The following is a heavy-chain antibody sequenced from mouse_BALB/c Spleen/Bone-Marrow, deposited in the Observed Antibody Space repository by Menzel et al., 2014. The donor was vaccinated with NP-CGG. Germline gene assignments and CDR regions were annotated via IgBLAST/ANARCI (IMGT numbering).Heavy chain of an antibody. CDR1: GYTFTDYA. V-gene: IGHV1S137*01. Sequence: VQGVESGAELVRPGVSVKISCKGSGYTFTDYAMHWVKQSHAKSLEWIGVIGTYYGDASYNQKFKGKATMTVDKSSSTAYMELARLTSEDSAIYYCAREGGNFPWFAYWGQGTLVTVSA. J-gene: IGHJ3*01. CDR2: IGTYYGDA. CDR3: AREGGNFPWFAY. D-gene: IGHD2-1*01.